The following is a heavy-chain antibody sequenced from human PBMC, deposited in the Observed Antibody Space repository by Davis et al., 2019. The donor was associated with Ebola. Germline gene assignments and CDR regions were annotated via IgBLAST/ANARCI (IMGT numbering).Heavy chain of an antibody. D-gene: IGHD4-23*01. CDR3: ARSTVVTPFDY. J-gene: IGHJ4*02. Sequence: ASVKVSCKASGYTFTSYGITWVRQAPGQGLEWMGWISAYNGNTKYAQKLQGRVTMTTDTSTSTAYMELRSLRSDDTAVYYCARSTVVTPFDYWGQGTLVTVSS. CDR2: ISAYNGNT. V-gene: IGHV1-18*01. CDR1: GYTFTSYG.